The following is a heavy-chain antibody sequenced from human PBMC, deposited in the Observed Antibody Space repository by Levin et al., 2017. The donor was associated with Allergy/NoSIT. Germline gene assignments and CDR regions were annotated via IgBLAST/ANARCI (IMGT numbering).Heavy chain of an antibody. Sequence: GGSLRLSCSASGFTFTTYAMHWVRQGPGKGLEYVSAISTDGRGTYYADSVKGRFTISRDNSKNTMFLQMSSLRTEDTAVYYCARYGSGSSYDYWGQGILVAVSS. J-gene: IGHJ4*02. V-gene: IGHV3-64D*06. CDR3: ARYGSGSSYDY. D-gene: IGHD3-10*01. CDR1: GFTFTTYA. CDR2: ISTDGRGT.